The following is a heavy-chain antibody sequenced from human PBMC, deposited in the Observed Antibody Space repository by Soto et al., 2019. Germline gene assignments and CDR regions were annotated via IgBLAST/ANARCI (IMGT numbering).Heavy chain of an antibody. D-gene: IGHD2-8*01. J-gene: IGHJ4*02. Sequence: SETLSLTCAVSGGSLSSSSWWSWVSQPPGKTLEWLGEIFYSGSTKYNPSLNSRVTISADQSKNDFSLRLSSVTAADTAVYYCVHHGGVPYYHDFWGQGMLVTVSS. CDR1: GGSLSSSSW. V-gene: IGHV4-4*02. CDR3: VHHGGVPYYHDF. CDR2: IFYSGST.